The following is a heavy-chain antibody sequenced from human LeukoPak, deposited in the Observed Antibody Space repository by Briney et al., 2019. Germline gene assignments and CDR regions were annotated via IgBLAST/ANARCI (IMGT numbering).Heavy chain of an antibody. CDR1: GFSFSDYY. CDR2: ISSRGTTI. Sequence: GGSLRLSCAASGFSFSDYYVSWIRQAPGKGLECVSYISSRGTTIYYADSVKGRFTISRDNAKNSLYLQMNSLRAEDTAVYYCARVGRSGGVFDSWGQGTLVTVSS. V-gene: IGHV3-11*04. J-gene: IGHJ4*02. D-gene: IGHD3-10*01. CDR3: ARVGRSGGVFDS.